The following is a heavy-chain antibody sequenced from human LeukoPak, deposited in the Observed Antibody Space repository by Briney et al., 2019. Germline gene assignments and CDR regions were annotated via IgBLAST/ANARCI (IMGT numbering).Heavy chain of an antibody. CDR1: GGSFSGYC. D-gene: IGHD6-13*01. CDR2: INNGGST. Sequence: SESLSLTCAVYGGSFSGYCWSWIRQPPGKGLEWIGEINNGGSTNYNPSLKSRVTISVNTSKNQSSLNLSTVTAADTAVYYCARSGLAPATPDPRQPSATDYWGQGTLVTASS. V-gene: IGHV4-34*01. J-gene: IGHJ4*02. CDR3: ARSGLAPATPDPRQPSATDY.